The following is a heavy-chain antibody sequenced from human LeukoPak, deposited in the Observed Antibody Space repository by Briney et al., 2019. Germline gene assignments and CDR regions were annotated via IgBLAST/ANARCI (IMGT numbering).Heavy chain of an antibody. J-gene: IGHJ4*02. V-gene: IGHV3-74*01. D-gene: IGHD6-19*01. CDR3: AKDYSSGYYYFDY. CDR1: GFTFSSYW. Sequence: GGSLRLSCAASGFTFSSYWMHWVRQAPGKGLVWVSRSDGSSTSYADSVKGRFTISRDNAKNTLYLQMNSLRAEDTAVYYCAKDYSSGYYYFDYWGQGTLVTVSS. CDR2: SDGSST.